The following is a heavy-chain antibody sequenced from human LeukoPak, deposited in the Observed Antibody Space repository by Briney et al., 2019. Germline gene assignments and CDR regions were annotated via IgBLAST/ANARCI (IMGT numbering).Heavy chain of an antibody. V-gene: IGHV4-34*01. CDR3: ARRLTVDKYYFDD. J-gene: IGHJ4*02. Sequence: KTSETLSLTCAVYGGSFSGYYWGWIRQPPGKGLEWIVSIYYSGGIHYNPSLKSRVTISVDTSKNQFSLKLSSVTAADTAVYYCARRLTVDKYYFDDWGQGTLVTASS. CDR1: GGSFSGYY. D-gene: IGHD4-23*01. CDR2: IYYSGGI.